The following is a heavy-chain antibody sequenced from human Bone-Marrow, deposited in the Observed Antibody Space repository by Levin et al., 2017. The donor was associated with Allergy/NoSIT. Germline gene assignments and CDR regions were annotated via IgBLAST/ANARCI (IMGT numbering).Heavy chain of an antibody. V-gene: IGHV3-21*01. J-gene: IGHJ4*02. D-gene: IGHD2-2*01. CDR2: ISGTGRHI. CDR1: GFNFASYG. CDR3: AKDEGPFSSSFAFDC. Sequence: GGSLRLSCAASGFNFASYGMNWVRQAPGKGLEWVSSISGTGRHIYLADSLKGRFTISRDNAKNSLYLQMNNLRVEDTAVFYCAKDEGPFSSSFAFDCWGQGALVTVSS.